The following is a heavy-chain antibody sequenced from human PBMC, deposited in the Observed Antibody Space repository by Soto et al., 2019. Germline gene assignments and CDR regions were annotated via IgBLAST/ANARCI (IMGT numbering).Heavy chain of an antibody. CDR3: ARRYYDFWSGYYTQWFDP. J-gene: IGHJ5*02. D-gene: IGHD3-3*01. CDR1: GYSFTSYW. V-gene: IGHV5-51*01. Sequence: GESLKIACQGSGYSFTSYWIGWVRQMPGKGLEWMGIIYPGDSDTRYSPSFQGQVTISAAKSISTAYLQRTSLKASDTAMYYCARRYYDFWSGYYTQWFDPWGQGTLVTVS. CDR2: IYPGDSDT.